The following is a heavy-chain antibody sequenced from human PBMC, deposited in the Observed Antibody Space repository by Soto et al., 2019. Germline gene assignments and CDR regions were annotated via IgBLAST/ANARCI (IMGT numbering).Heavy chain of an antibody. D-gene: IGHD5-12*01. V-gene: IGHV1-18*01. CDR3: ARGGDVNYYNGMDV. J-gene: IGHJ6*02. CDR2: ISAYNGKT. Sequence: QVQLVQSGGEVKKPGASVKLSCTASGYTFTSYGISWVRQAPGQGLEWMGWISAYNGKTNYAQNVQGRVTMTTDTSTRTAYMDLRSLRSDDTAVYYCARGGDVNYYNGMDVWGQGTTVTVSS. CDR1: GYTFTSYG.